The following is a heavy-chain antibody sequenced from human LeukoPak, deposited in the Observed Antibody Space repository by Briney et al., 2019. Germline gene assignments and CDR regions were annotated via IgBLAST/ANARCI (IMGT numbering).Heavy chain of an antibody. J-gene: IGHJ4*02. CDR3: ATRYYESSGYYYESSYFDY. Sequence: SETLSLTCTVSGGSISSSDYYWAWIRQPPGKGLEWIGSIYYSGSTYYNPSLKGRVTISVDTSKNQFSLKLSSVTAADTAVYYCATRYYESSGYYYESSYFDYWGQGTLVTVSS. D-gene: IGHD3-22*01. V-gene: IGHV4-39*01. CDR1: GGSISSSDYY. CDR2: IYYSGST.